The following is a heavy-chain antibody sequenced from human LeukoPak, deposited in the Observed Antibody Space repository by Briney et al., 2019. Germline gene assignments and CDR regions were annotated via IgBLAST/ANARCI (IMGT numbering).Heavy chain of an antibody. CDR2: ISGSAHKI. Sequence: GGSLRLSCVVSGFTFSDYAMSWVRQAPEKGLDWVSAISGSAHKIRYADSVKGRFTISRDNSENTAYLQMNNLRAEDTALYYCAGRPTGYSSGYVYWGQGALVTVSS. CDR3: AGRPTGYSSGYVY. J-gene: IGHJ4*02. CDR1: GFTFSDYA. V-gene: IGHV3-23*01. D-gene: IGHD5-18*01.